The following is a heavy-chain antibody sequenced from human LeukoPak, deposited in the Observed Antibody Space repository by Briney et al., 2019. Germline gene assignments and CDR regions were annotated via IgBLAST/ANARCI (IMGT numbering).Heavy chain of an antibody. CDR1: GGSISSYY. D-gene: IGHD3-9*01. J-gene: IGHJ6*03. CDR3: ARDDAISAGYFMDV. V-gene: IGHV4-59*01. Sequence: SKTLSLTCTVSGGSISSYYWGWIPQPPGKGLEWIGYIYYSGSTNYNPSLKSRVTISVDTSKNQFSLKLSSVTAADTAVYYCARDDAISAGYFMDVWGKGTTVTVSS. CDR2: IYYSGST.